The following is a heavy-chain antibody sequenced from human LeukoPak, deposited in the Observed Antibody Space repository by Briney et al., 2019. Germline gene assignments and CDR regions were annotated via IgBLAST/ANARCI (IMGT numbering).Heavy chain of an antibody. V-gene: IGHV3-7*03. CDR1: GFTFSRYW. CDR2: IKQDGSEK. CDR3: ATDSRSCRY. J-gene: IGHJ4*02. Sequence: GGSLRLSCAASGFTFSRYWMTWVRQAPGKGLERVANIKQDGSEKYYLDSVKGRFTISRDNAKNSLFLQMNSLRAEDTAMYYCATDSRSCRYWGQGTLVTVSS.